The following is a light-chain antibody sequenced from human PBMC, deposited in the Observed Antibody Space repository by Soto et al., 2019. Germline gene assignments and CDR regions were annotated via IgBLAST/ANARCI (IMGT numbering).Light chain of an antibody. Sequence: DIQMTQSPSSLSASVGDRVTITCQASQDISNYLNWYQQKPGKAPKLLIYDASNLETGDPSRFSGSGSGTAFTFTISSLQPEDIATYYCQHYYYLPITFGQGARLEIK. CDR1: QDISNY. V-gene: IGKV1-33*01. J-gene: IGKJ5*01. CDR2: DAS. CDR3: QHYYYLPIT.